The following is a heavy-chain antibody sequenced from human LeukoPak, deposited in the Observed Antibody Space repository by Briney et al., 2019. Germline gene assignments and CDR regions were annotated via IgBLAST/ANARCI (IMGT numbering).Heavy chain of an antibody. CDR1: GFTFSDYW. J-gene: IGHJ5*02. Sequence: GGSLRLSCAASGFTFSDYWMRWVRQAPGKGLVWVSRINTDGSTTAYADSVEGRFTISRDNAKNTLYLQMNSLGAEDTAVYCCARSSTMIRGDRWGQGTLVTVSS. D-gene: IGHD3-10*01. CDR2: INTDGSTT. CDR3: ARSSTMIRGDR. V-gene: IGHV3-74*01.